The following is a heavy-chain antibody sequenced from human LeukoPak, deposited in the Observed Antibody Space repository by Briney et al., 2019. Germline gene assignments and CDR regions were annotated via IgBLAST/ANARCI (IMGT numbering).Heavy chain of an antibody. Sequence: PSQTLSLTCTVSGGSISSGGYYWSWIRQHPGKGLEWIGYIYYSGSTYYNPSLKSRVTISVDTSKNQFSLKLSSVTAADTAVYYCARAHYYDSSGYPGIFDYWGQGTLVTVSS. D-gene: IGHD3-22*01. V-gene: IGHV4-31*03. CDR2: IYYSGST. J-gene: IGHJ4*02. CDR3: ARAHYYDSSGYPGIFDY. CDR1: GGSISSGGYY.